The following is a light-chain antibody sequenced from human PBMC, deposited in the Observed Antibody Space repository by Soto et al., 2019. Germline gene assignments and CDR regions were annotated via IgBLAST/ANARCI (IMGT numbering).Light chain of an antibody. J-gene: IGKJ1*01. CDR3: QKYNSGPRT. V-gene: IGKV1-27*01. CDR1: QRIDNF. CDR2: AAS. Sequence: DIQVAQSPSSLSASVGDRVTITCWASQRIDNFLAWYQQKPGKVPKLLIYAASTLESGVPSRFSASGSGIDFTLTISSLQPEDVATYYCQKYNSGPRTFGQGTKLEI.